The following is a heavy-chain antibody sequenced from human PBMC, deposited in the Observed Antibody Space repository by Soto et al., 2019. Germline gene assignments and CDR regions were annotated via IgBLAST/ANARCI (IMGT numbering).Heavy chain of an antibody. CDR3: ARQAKIGDRSQFYFDS. Sequence: GGSLRLSCAASGFTFSFYAMHWVRQAPGKGLEWVAVISYNGRNKHYVDSVKGRFTISRDNSQDTLYLQMDSLRPDDAAVYYCARQAKIGDRSQFYFDSWGQGTLVTVSS. J-gene: IGHJ4*02. V-gene: IGHV3-30*04. CDR2: ISYNGRNK. CDR1: GFTFSFYA. D-gene: IGHD3-16*01.